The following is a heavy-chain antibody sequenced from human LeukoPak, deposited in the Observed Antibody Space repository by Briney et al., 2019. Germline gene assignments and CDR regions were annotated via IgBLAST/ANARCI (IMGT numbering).Heavy chain of an antibody. D-gene: IGHD1-26*01. Sequence: GGSLRLSCAASGFTVTTNYITWVRQAPGKGLEWVSIIYSVGYTDYADSVKGRFTISRDNSKNTPALHMNSLRAEDTAVYYCARRLESSGSKGVFDYWGQGTLVTVSS. V-gene: IGHV3-66*01. CDR1: GFTVTTNY. CDR2: IYSVGYT. J-gene: IGHJ4*02. CDR3: ARRLESSGSKGVFDY.